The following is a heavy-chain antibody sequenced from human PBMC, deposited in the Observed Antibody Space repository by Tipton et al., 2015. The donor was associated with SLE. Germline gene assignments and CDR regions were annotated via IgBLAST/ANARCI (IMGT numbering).Heavy chain of an antibody. J-gene: IGHJ2*01. CDR3: ARDPTAEIVAPPAYWYLDL. V-gene: IGHV3-30-3*01. Sequence: RSLRLSCAASGFTFSSYAMHWVRQAPGKGLEWVAVISYDGNKYYADSVKGRLTISRDNFKNTLNLQMNSLRAEDTAVYYCARDPTAEIVAPPAYWYLDLWGRGTLVTVST. CDR2: ISYDGNK. CDR1: GFTFSSYA. D-gene: IGHD5-12*01.